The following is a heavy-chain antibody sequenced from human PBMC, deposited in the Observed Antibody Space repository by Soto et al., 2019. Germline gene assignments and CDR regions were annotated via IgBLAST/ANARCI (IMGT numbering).Heavy chain of an antibody. CDR2: ISSSSSYI. D-gene: IGHD1-26*01. CDR1: GFTFSSYS. V-gene: IGHV3-21*01. Sequence: GGSLRLACAASGFTFSSYSMNWVRQAPGKGLEWVSSISSSSSYIYYADSVKGRFTISRDNAKNSLYLQMNSLRAEDTAVYYCAIEWDGPVMAYGMDVWGQGTTVTVSS. J-gene: IGHJ6*02. CDR3: AIEWDGPVMAYGMDV.